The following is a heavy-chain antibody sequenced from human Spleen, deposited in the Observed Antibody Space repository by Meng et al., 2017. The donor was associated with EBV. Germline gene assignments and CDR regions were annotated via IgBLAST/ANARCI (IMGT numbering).Heavy chain of an antibody. V-gene: IGHV1-69*01. CDR1: GGTFRRDA. CDR3: ASESGRGFTPDY. Sequence: QGRVVKSGAEVKKLGSWVKGSCKPSGGTFRRDAISWVRQAPGQGLEWMGGLIPLSDAPHYAQKFQGRVTITADESTSTHYLDLSGLRAEDTAVYYCASESGRGFTPDYWGQGTLVTVSS. J-gene: IGHJ4*02. CDR2: LIPLSDAP. D-gene: IGHD3-10*01.